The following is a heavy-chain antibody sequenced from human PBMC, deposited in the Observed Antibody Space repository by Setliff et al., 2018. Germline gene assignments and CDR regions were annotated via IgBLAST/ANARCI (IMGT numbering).Heavy chain of an antibody. D-gene: IGHD3-10*01. J-gene: IGHJ4*02. Sequence: GGSLRLSCAASGFTCSSYSMNWVRQAPGKGLEWVSYISSSSSTIYYADSVRGRFTISRDNAKNSLYLQMNSLRAEDTAVYYCARGYGGGPPDYWGQGTLVTVSS. CDR2: ISSSSSTI. CDR3: ARGYGGGPPDY. V-gene: IGHV3-48*01. CDR1: GFTCSSYS.